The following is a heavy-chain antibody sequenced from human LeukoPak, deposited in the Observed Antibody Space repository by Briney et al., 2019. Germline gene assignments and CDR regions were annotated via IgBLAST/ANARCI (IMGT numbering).Heavy chain of an antibody. CDR1: VYTFSTYG. CDR2: IWYDGSNK. V-gene: IGHV3-33*06. J-gene: IGHJ6*02. Sequence: GVSLSLSCAASVYTFSTYGKHGVRQARGKALEWVVVIWYDGSNKYYSDSVKGRFTISRDNSKNTLYLQMNSLRAEDTAVYYCAKVESSGSSYYYGMDVWGLGTTVTVSS. CDR3: AKVESSGSSYYYGMDV. D-gene: IGHD3-10*01.